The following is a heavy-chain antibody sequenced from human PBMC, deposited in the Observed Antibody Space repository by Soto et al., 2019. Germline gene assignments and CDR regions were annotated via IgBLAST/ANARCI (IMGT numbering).Heavy chain of an antibody. J-gene: IGHJ5*01. CDR2: VYYSGGA. V-gene: IGHV4-39*01. CDR3: GRVVEGATRHTDFDS. Sequence: SETLSLTCAVSGVSIHNSHSFWGWIRQPPGKGLEFIANVYYSGGAHYNPSFKSRVTISVDTATNQVSLRMTSVTAADTAVYFCGRVVEGATRHTDFDSWGQGTLVTVSS. D-gene: IGHD2-21*01. CDR1: GVSIHNSHSF.